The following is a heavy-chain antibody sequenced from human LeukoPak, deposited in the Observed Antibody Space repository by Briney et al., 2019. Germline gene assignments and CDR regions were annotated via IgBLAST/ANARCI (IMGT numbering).Heavy chain of an antibody. CDR1: GGTFSSYA. D-gene: IGHD6-13*01. CDR2: IIPIFGTA. V-gene: IGHV1-69*05. Sequence: SVKVSCKASGGTFSSYAISWVRQAPGQGLEWMGGIIPIFGTANYAQKFQGRVTITTDESTSTAYMELSSLRSEDTAVYYCAREHQAGAAAGTEYYFDYWGQGTLVTVSS. CDR3: AREHQAGAAAGTEYYFDY. J-gene: IGHJ4*02.